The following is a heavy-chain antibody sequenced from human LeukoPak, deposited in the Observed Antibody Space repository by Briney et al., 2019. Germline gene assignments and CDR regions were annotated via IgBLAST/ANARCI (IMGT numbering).Heavy chain of an antibody. D-gene: IGHD6-19*01. J-gene: IGHJ6*02. CDR3: ARGNRDSSGFYFYYGIDV. Sequence: GRSLRLSCAASGFSFDDYAMFWVRQAPGEGLEWVSGISWNSNNIGYAASVKGRFTISRDNAKNSLYLQMNSLRADDTALYYCARGNRDSSGFYFYYGIDVWGQGTTVTVSS. CDR1: GFSFDDYA. V-gene: IGHV3-9*01. CDR2: ISWNSNNI.